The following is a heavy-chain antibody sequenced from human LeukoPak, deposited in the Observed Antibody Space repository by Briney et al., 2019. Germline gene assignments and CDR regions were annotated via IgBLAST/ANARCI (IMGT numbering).Heavy chain of an antibody. CDR2: MNPNSGNT. J-gene: IGHJ6*03. CDR3: ARGPRSLEWLRYYYYYMDV. CDR1: GYTFTSYD. D-gene: IGHD3-3*01. Sequence: ASVKVSCKASGYTFTSYDINWVRQAPGQGLEWMGWMNPNSGNTGYAQKFQGRVTMTRNTSISTAYMELSSLRSEDTAVYYCARGPRSLEWLRYYYYYMDVWGKGATVTVSS. V-gene: IGHV1-8*01.